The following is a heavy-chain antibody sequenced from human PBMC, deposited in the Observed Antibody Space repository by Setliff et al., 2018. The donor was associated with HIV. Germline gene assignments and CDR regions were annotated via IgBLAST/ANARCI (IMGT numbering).Heavy chain of an antibody. CDR3: ARGGPPRVATLYWFDP. Sequence: ASVKVSCKASGGTFSSYAISWLRQAPGQGLEWMGWINTYNGNTKYGQKFQGSVTMTTDTSTSTVYMELRSLTSDDTALYYCARGGPPRVATLYWFDPWGQGTLVTVSS. CDR2: INTYNGNT. CDR1: GGTFSSYA. V-gene: IGHV1-18*01. J-gene: IGHJ5*02. D-gene: IGHD2-15*01.